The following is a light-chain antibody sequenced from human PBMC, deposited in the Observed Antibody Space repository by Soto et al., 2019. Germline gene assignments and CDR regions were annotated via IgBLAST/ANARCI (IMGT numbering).Light chain of an antibody. V-gene: IGLV4-69*02. CDR2: VNSDGSH. J-gene: IGLJ2*01. Sequence: QSVLTQSPSASASLGASVKLTFTLSSGHNNYAIAWHQQQPEKVPRSLMKVNSDGSHTKGDGIPDRFSGSSSGAERYLIISSLQSEDEADYYCQTWGTGIALFGGGTQLTVL. CDR1: SGHNNYA. CDR3: QTWGTGIAL.